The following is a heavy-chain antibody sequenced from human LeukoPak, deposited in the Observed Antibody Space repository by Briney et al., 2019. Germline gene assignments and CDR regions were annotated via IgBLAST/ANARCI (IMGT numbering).Heavy chain of an antibody. Sequence: SETLSLTCTVSGGSISSYYWIWVRQPAGKGLEWIGRIHTSGSTNYNPSLKSRVTMSLDTSKNQFSLKLTSVTAADTAVYYCARDYSSSSYFDYWGQGTLVTVSS. CDR1: GGSISSYY. J-gene: IGHJ4*02. CDR2: IHTSGST. D-gene: IGHD6-6*01. V-gene: IGHV4-4*07. CDR3: ARDYSSSSYFDY.